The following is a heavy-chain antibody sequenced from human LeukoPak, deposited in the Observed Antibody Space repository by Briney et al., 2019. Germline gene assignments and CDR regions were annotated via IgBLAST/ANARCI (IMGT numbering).Heavy chain of an antibody. V-gene: IGHV1-46*01. CDR2: INPSGGI. D-gene: IGHD6-13*01. CDR3: AREGVAGTGLDY. J-gene: IGHJ4*02. Sequence: ASVKVSCKASGYTFSIYNMHWVRQSPGQGLEWMGIINPSGGISYAQRLQGRIIMTRDTTTLYMELSSLRSEDTAVYYCAREGVAGTGLDYWGQGTLVTVSS. CDR1: GYTFSIYN.